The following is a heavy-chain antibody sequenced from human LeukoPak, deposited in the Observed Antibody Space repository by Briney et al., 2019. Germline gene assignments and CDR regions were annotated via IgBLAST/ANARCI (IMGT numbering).Heavy chain of an antibody. J-gene: IGHJ6*02. CDR2: ISAYNGNT. CDR1: GYTFTSYG. Sequence: GASVKVSCKASGYTFTSYGISWVRQAPGQGLEWMGWISAYNGNTNYAQKLQGRVTMTTDTSTSTAYMELRSLRSDDTAVYYCARLMGYSGSDAYYYYSMDVWGQGTTVTVSS. D-gene: IGHD5-12*01. CDR3: ARLMGYSGSDAYYYYSMDV. V-gene: IGHV1-18*01.